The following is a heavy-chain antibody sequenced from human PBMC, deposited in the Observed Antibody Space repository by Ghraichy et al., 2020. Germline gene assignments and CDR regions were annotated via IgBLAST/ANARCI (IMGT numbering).Heavy chain of an antibody. V-gene: IGHV2-70*11. CDR3: ARFNGGRVGPTIKGDYYYGMDV. J-gene: IGHJ6*02. CDR2: IDWDDDK. Sequence: QTLSLTCTFSGFSLSTSGMCVSWIRQPPGKALEWLARIDWDDDKYYSTSLKTRLTISKDTSKNQVVLTMTNMDPVDTATYYCARFNGGRVGPTIKGDYYYGMDVWGQGTTVTVSS. D-gene: IGHD1-26*01. CDR1: GFSLSTSGMC.